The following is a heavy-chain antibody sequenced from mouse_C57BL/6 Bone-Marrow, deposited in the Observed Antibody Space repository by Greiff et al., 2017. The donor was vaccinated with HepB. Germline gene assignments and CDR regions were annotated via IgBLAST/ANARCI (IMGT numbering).Heavy chain of an antibody. CDR2: ISYDGSN. V-gene: IGHV3-6*01. Sequence: EVQVVESGPGLVKPSQSLSLTCSVTGYSITSGYYWNWIRQFPGNKLEWMGYISYDGSNNYNPSLKNRISITRDTSKNQFFLKLNSVTTEDTATYYCARDPLGEAYWGQGTLVTVSA. J-gene: IGHJ3*01. CDR3: ARDPLGEAY. D-gene: IGHD4-1*01. CDR1: GYSITSGYY.